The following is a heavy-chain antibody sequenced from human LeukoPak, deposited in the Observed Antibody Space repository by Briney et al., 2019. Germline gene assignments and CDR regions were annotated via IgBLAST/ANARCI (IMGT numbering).Heavy chain of an antibody. CDR3: AGSGSYYNVWLANYYYYGMDV. V-gene: IGHV4-59*01. J-gene: IGHJ6*02. CDR2: IYYSGST. Sequence: SETLSLTCTVSGGSISSYYWSWIRQPPGKGLEWIGYIYYSGSTNYSPSLKSRVTISVDTSKNQFSLKLSSVPAADTAVYYCAGSGSYYNVWLANYYYYGMDVWGQGTTVTVSS. D-gene: IGHD3-10*01. CDR1: GGSISSYY.